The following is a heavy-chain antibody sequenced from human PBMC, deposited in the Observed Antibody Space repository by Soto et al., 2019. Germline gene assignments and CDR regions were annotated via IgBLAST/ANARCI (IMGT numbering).Heavy chain of an antibody. CDR2: ISGSGGST. CDR1: GFTFSSYA. V-gene: IGHV3-23*01. J-gene: IGHJ3*02. Sequence: EVQLLESGGGLVQPGGSLRLSCAASGFTFSSYAMSWVRQAPGKGLEWVSAISGSGGSTYYADSVKGRFTISRDNSKNTLYVQMNSLRAEDTAVYYCAKGLDIWGSYRYVAFDIWGQGTMVTVSS. D-gene: IGHD3-16*02. CDR3: AKGLDIWGSYRYVAFDI.